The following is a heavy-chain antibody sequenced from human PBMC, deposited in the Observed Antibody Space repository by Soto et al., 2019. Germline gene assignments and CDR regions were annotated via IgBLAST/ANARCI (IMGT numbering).Heavy chain of an antibody. CDR1: EGTFNSYT. Sequence: QVQLVQSGAEVKKPGSSVKVSCTASEGTFNSYTISWVRQAPGQGLEWMGRVVPILGMADFARKFQGRVMITADKSTSPAYVVLSSLRSDDTAGYYCATNYGSGSTHFDYWDQGTLVTVSS. CDR3: ATNYGSGSTHFDY. D-gene: IGHD3-10*01. CDR2: VVPILGMA. V-gene: IGHV1-69*02. J-gene: IGHJ4*02.